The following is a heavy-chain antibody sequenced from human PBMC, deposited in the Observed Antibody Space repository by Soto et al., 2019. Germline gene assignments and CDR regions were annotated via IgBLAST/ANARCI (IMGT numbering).Heavy chain of an antibody. CDR2: ISGSGGST. J-gene: IGHJ4*02. Sequence: PGGSLRLSCAASGFTFSSYAMSWVRQAPGKGLEWVSAISGSGGSTYYADSVKGRFTISRDNSKNTLYLQMNSLRAEDTAVYYCAKDLYPDTAMVTPFDYWGQGTLVTVSS. CDR1: GFTFSSYA. V-gene: IGHV3-23*01. D-gene: IGHD5-18*01. CDR3: AKDLYPDTAMVTPFDY.